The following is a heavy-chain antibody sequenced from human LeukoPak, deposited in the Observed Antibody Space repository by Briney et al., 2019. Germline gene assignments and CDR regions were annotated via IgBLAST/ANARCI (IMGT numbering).Heavy chain of an antibody. D-gene: IGHD3-10*01. CDR3: ARDKHGGSGSYDY. CDR1: GYTFTGYY. CDR2: INPNSGGT. V-gene: IGHV1-2*02. Sequence: GASVKVSCKASGYTFTGYYMHWVRQAPGQGLEWMGWINPNSGGTNYAQKFQGRVTMTRDTSISTAYMELSRLRSDDTAVYYCARDKHGGSGSYDYWGQGTLVTVSS. J-gene: IGHJ4*02.